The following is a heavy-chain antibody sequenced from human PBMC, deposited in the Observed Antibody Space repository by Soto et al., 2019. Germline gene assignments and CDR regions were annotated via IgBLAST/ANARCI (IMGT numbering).Heavy chain of an antibody. V-gene: IGHV4-31*03. CDR2: INYSGST. J-gene: IGHJ4*02. D-gene: IGHD3-10*01. Sequence: QVQLQESGPGLVKPSQTLSLTCTVTGGSINSGSYYWSWIRQHPGKGLEWIGNINYSGSTYYNPSLNIRVLMSVDASQNQFFLKLTSVTAADTAIYYCARDRLMGQYFGSWGQGTLVTVSS. CDR3: ARDRLMGQYFGS. CDR1: GGSINSGSYY.